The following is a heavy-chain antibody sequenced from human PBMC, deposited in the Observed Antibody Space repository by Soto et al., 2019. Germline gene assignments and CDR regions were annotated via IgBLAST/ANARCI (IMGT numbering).Heavy chain of an antibody. V-gene: IGHV5-51*01. D-gene: IGHD2-15*01. J-gene: IGHJ6*02. Sequence: GESLKISCKGSGYSFTSYWVGWVRQMPGKGLKWMGIIYPGDSDTRYSPSFQGQVTISADKSISTAYLQWSSLMASDTAMYYCASIGYCSGGSCSSPYYYYGMDVWGQGTTVTVSS. CDR1: GYSFTSYW. CDR3: ASIGYCSGGSCSSPYYYYGMDV. CDR2: IYPGDSDT.